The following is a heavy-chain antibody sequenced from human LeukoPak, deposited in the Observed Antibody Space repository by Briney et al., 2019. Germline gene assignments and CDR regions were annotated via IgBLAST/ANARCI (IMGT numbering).Heavy chain of an antibody. J-gene: IGHJ5*02. D-gene: IGHD3/OR15-3a*01. CDR3: ARQEIGLRSFDP. V-gene: IGHV4-34*01. CDR2: INLRGST. Sequence: TPSETLSLTCAVYGGSFSDYYWNWIRQSTGKGLEWIGEINLRGSTTYNPSLKSRVTISVDTSKNQFSLNLSSVTAADTAVYYCARQEIGLRSFDPWGQGTLVTVSS. CDR1: GGSFSDYY.